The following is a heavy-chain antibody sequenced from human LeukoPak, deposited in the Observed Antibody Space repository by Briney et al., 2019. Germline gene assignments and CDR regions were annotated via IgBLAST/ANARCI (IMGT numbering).Heavy chain of an antibody. CDR2: TYYRSKWYN. V-gene: IGHV6-1*01. D-gene: IGHD1-26*01. CDR3: ARGKWELLSHYWCFDL. CDR1: GNSVSSNSAA. Sequence: SQTLSLTCAISGNSVSSNSAAWNWIRQSPSRGLEWLGRTYYRSKWYNDYAVSVKSRITINPDTSKNQFSLQLNSVTPEDTAVYYCARGKWELLSHYWCFDLWGRGTLVTVSS. J-gene: IGHJ2*01.